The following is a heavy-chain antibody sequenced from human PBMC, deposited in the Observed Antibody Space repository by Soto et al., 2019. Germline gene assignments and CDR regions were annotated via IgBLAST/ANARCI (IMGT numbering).Heavy chain of an antibody. CDR3: ARDDVEYSPAEYDY. D-gene: IGHD5-12*01. V-gene: IGHV3-11*06. J-gene: IGHJ4*02. CDR1: GFTFSDYY. CDR2: ISSSGRFT. Sequence: QVQLVESGGGLVRPGGSLRVSCAASGFTFSDYYMSWIRQAPGKGLEWVSYISSSGRFTKYSDSVKGRFTISRDNAKNLMYMQMNSLRAEDTAVYYCARDDVEYSPAEYDYWGQGTLVTVSS.